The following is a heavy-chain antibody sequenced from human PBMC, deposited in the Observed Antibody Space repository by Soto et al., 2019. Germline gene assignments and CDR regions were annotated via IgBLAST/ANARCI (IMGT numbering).Heavy chain of an antibody. J-gene: IGHJ6*02. Sequence: GGSLRLSCAASGFTFSSYGMHWVRQAPGKGLEWVAVIWYDGSNKYYADSVKGRFTISRDNSKNTLYLQMNSLRAEDTAVYYCARDIHSSGWNYYYYYGMDVWGQGTTVTVS. CDR1: GFTFSSYG. CDR2: IWYDGSNK. V-gene: IGHV3-33*01. D-gene: IGHD6-19*01. CDR3: ARDIHSSGWNYYYYYGMDV.